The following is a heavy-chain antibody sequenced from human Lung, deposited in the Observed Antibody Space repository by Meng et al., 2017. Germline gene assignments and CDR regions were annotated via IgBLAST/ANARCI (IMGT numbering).Heavy chain of an antibody. CDR3: ARESSVTTYGIDY. V-gene: IGHV3-21*01. CDR1: GFIFSSYS. D-gene: IGHD4-17*01. J-gene: IGHJ4*02. Sequence: GESLKISCAASGFIFSSYSLNWVRQAPGKGLEWVSSISGSSTYIYYADSVKGRFTISRDNAKNSLSLQMNSLRAEDTAVYYCARESSVTTYGIDYWGQGTLVTVSS. CDR2: ISGSSTYI.